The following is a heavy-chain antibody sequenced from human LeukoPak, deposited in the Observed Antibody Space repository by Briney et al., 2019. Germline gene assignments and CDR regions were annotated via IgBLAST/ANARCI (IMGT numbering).Heavy chain of an antibody. V-gene: IGHV5-51*01. CDR1: GYSFTSYW. CDR3: ARPQRSSWPIDWYFDL. Sequence: GESLKISCKGSGYSFTSYWIGWVRQMPGKGLEWMGIIYPGDSDTRYSPSFQGQVTISADKSISTAYLQWSSLKASDTAVYYCARPQRSSWPIDWYFDLWGRGTLVTVSS. J-gene: IGHJ2*01. CDR2: IYPGDSDT. D-gene: IGHD6-13*01.